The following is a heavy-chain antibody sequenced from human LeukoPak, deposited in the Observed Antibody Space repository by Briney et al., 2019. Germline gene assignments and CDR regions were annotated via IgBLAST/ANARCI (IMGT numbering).Heavy chain of an antibody. CDR2: FDPEDGET. CDR3: ATAYDSSGYYLYYSDY. CDR1: GYTLTELS. Sequence: ASVKVSCKVSGYTLTELSMHWVRQAPGKGLEWMGGFDPEDGETIYAQKSQGRVTMTEDTSTDTAYMELSSLRSEDTAVYYCATAYDSSGYYLYYSDYWGQGTLVTVSS. D-gene: IGHD3-22*01. V-gene: IGHV1-24*01. J-gene: IGHJ4*02.